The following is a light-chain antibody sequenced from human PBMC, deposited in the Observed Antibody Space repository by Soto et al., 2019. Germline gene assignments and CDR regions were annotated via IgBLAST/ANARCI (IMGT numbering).Light chain of an antibody. CDR1: QTINSD. CDR3: QQYNYWPPLT. J-gene: IGKJ4*01. CDR2: GAS. V-gene: IGKV3-15*01. Sequence: EIVMTQSPATLSVSPGERATLSCRASQTINSDLAWYQQKPGQAPRLLIYGASTRATGIPARFSGSGSGTEFTLTISSLQSEDFVVYYCQQYNYWPPLTFGGGTKVEIK.